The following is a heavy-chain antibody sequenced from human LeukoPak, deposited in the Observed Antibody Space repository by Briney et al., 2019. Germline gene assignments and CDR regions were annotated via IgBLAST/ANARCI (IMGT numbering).Heavy chain of an antibody. CDR3: ARQLIGYCSGGSCQLNWFDP. CDR1: GGSFSDYY. CDR2: INHSGST. Sequence: PSETLSLTCAVYGGSFSDYYWSWIRQPPEKGLEWIGEINHSGSTNCNPSLKSPATISLDTSKNQFSLKLSSVAAADKAVYYCARQLIGYCSGGSCQLNWFDPWGQGTLVTVSS. J-gene: IGHJ5*02. D-gene: IGHD2-15*01. V-gene: IGHV4-34*01.